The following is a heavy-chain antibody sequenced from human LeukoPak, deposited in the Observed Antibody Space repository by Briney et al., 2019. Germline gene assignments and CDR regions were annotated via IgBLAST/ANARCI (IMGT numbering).Heavy chain of an antibody. CDR1: GFTFSSYS. CDR2: ISSSSSHI. D-gene: IGHD1-26*01. CDR3: ARDPGGGIVGATFRSLNY. Sequence: GGSLRLSCAASGFTFSSYSMNWVRQAPGKGLEWVSSISSSSSHIYYADSVKGRFTISRDNAKNSLYLQMNSLRAEDTAVYYCARDPGGGIVGATFRSLNYWGQGTLVTVSS. J-gene: IGHJ4*02. V-gene: IGHV3-21*01.